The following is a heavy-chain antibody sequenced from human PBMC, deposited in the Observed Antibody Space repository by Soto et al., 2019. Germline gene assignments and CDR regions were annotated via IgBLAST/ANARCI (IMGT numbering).Heavy chain of an antibody. Sequence: QVQLGQSGAEVRKPGASVTVSCRSSGDSFNDDYIHWVRQAPGQGFEWMGWINPNGGVTKYAQKFQGWVSMTRDTSIRTVYMQLSRLRSDDTAVHYCARESGGATATLDYYYFYMDVWGTGTTVTVSS. D-gene: IGHD5-12*01. CDR3: ARESGGATATLDYYYFYMDV. J-gene: IGHJ6*03. CDR2: INPNGGVT. CDR1: GDSFNDDY. V-gene: IGHV1-2*04.